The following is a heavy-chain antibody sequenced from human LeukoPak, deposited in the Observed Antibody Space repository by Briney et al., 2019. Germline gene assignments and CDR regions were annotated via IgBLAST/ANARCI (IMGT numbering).Heavy chain of an antibody. Sequence: PSETLSLTCTVSGGAITDSNYYWGWIRQPPGEGLEWIGNIYYNGKTFYNESVKSRVTISVDTSKNQFSLKLNSVTAADTAVFYCARTISGWYYFDYWGQGTLVTVSS. D-gene: IGHD6-13*01. CDR3: ARTISGWYYFDY. CDR1: GGAITDSNYY. CDR2: IYYNGKT. J-gene: IGHJ4*02. V-gene: IGHV4-39*01.